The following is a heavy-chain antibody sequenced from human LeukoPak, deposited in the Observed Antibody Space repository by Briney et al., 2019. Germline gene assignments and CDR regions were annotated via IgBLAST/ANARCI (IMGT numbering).Heavy chain of an antibody. Sequence: GGSLRLSCAASGFSFSSYGINWVRQPPGKGLEWVSHISSSSSTIYYADSVKGRFTISRDNAKNSLYLQMNSLRAEDTAVYYCARGKSGSYRARDYWGQGTLVTVSS. CDR1: GFSFSSYG. V-gene: IGHV3-48*01. D-gene: IGHD1-26*01. CDR2: ISSSSSTI. CDR3: ARGKSGSYRARDY. J-gene: IGHJ4*02.